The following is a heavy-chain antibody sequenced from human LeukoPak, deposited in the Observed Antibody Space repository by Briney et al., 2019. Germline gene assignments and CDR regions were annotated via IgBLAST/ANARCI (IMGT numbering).Heavy chain of an antibody. Sequence: ASVKVSCKASGYTLTSYGISWVRQAPGQGLEWMGWISAYNGNTNYAQKLQGRVTMTTDTSTSTAYMELRSLRSDDTAVYYCARGGIAAAGTSGALVDNWFDPWGQGTLVTVSS. CDR3: ARGGIAAAGTSGALVDNWFDP. V-gene: IGHV1-18*01. J-gene: IGHJ5*02. CDR2: ISAYNGNT. CDR1: GYTLTSYG. D-gene: IGHD6-13*01.